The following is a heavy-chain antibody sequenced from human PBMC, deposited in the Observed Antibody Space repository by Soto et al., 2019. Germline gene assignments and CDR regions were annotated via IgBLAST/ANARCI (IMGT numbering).Heavy chain of an antibody. CDR1: GGTFSSYA. D-gene: IGHD3-22*01. CDR3: ARGKSSGYPNDYFYY. V-gene: IGHV1-69*01. CDR2: IIPTFGTA. J-gene: IGHJ4*02. Sequence: QVQLVQSGAEVKKTGSSVKVSCKASGGTFSSYAISWVRQAPGQGLEWMGGIIPTFGTANYAQKFQGRVTITADEAASRAYIEPSILSSEDTSVYYCARGKSSGYPNDYFYYWGQGTLVTVSS.